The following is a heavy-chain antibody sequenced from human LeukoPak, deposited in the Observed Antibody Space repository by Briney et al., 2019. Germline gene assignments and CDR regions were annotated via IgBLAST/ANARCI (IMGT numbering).Heavy chain of an antibody. CDR2: ISSSSSYI. D-gene: IGHD6-19*01. CDR1: GFTSSSYS. J-gene: IGHJ6*03. Sequence: GGSLRLSCAASGFTSSSYSMNWVRQAPGKGLEWVSSISSSSSYIYYADSVKGRFTISRDNAKNSLYLQMNSLRAEDTAVYYCARDVAVASGYYYYYMDVGGKGTTVTVSS. CDR3: ARDVAVASGYYYYYMDV. V-gene: IGHV3-21*01.